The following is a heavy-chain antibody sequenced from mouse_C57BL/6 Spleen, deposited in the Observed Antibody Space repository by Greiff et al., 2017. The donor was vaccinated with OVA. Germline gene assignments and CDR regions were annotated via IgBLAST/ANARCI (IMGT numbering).Heavy chain of an antibody. J-gene: IGHJ1*03. V-gene: IGHV1-18*01. Sequence: VQLKESGPELVKPGASVKIPCKASGYTFTDYNMDWVKQSHGKSLEWIGDINPNNGGTIYNQKFKGKATLTVDKSSSTAYMELRSLTSEDTAVYYCARPRIYYYGSVYWYFDVWGTGTTVTVSS. CDR1: GYTFTDYN. D-gene: IGHD1-1*01. CDR2: INPNNGGT. CDR3: ARPRIYYYGSVYWYFDV.